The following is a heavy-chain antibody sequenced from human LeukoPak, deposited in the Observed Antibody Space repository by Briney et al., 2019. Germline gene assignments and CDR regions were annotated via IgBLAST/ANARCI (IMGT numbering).Heavy chain of an antibody. Sequence: PGMALRLFCAASGFTLSSYGKHWVREASGKALEWGAVISYDGSNKYYADSVKGRFTISRENSKNTLYLQMNSLRAEDTVVYYCAKDLSGAMATDYYYYYGMDVWGKGTTVTVSS. CDR3: AKDLSGAMATDYYYYYGMDV. J-gene: IGHJ6*04. V-gene: IGHV3-30*18. CDR1: GFTLSSYG. CDR2: ISYDGSNK. D-gene: IGHD5-18*01.